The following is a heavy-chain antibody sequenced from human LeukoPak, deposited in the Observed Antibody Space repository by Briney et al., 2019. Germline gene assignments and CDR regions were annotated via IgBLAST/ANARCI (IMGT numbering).Heavy chain of an antibody. CDR3: ARDWHGVGDGDFDY. CDR1: GYTFTTYA. D-gene: IGHD3-10*01. J-gene: IGHJ4*02. V-gene: IGHV1-3*01. Sequence: GASVKVSCKASGYTFTTYAMHWVRQAPGQRLEWMGWINAGNGNTKYSQKFQGRVTITRDTSASTAYMELSSLRSEDTAMYYCARDWHGVGDGDFDYWGRGTLVTVSS. CDR2: INAGNGNT.